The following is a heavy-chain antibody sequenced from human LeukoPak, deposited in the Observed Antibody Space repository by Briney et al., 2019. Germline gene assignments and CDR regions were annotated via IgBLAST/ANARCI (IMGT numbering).Heavy chain of an antibody. D-gene: IGHD6-19*01. J-gene: IGHJ4*02. V-gene: IGHV1-24*01. CDR2: FDPEDGET. Sequence: GASVKVSCKVSGYTLTELSMHWVRQAPGKGLEGMGGFDPEDGETIYAQKFQGRVTMTEDTSTDTAYMELSSLRSEDTAVYYCATTSSGWYFYFDYWGQGTLVTVSS. CDR3: ATTSSGWYFYFDY. CDR1: GYTLTELS.